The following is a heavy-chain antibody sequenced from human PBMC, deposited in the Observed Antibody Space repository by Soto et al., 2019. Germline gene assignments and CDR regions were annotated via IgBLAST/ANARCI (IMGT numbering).Heavy chain of an antibody. CDR2: MNPNSGNT. CDR3: AKPRVRAVAGTRYYFDD. J-gene: IGHJ4*02. D-gene: IGHD6-19*01. Sequence: GASVKISCTSSGYTFTSYDINWVRQATGQGLEWMGWMNPNSGNTGYAQKFQGRVTMTRNTSISTAYMELSSLRSEDTAVYYCAKPRVRAVAGTRYYFDDWGQGHLVTV. V-gene: IGHV1-8*01. CDR1: GYTFTSYD.